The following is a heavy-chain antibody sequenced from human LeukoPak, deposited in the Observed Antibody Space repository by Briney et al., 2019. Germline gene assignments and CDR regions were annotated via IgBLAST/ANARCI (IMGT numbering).Heavy chain of an antibody. CDR1: GFIFTNYF. CDR2: ISAGGGST. D-gene: IGHD5-24*01. CDR3: AKADGSWTYDP. V-gene: IGHV3-23*01. J-gene: IGHJ5*02. Sequence: GGSLRLSCAASGFIFTNYFMSWVRQAPGKGLEWVSAISAGGGSTHYADSVKGRFTISRDNSKNTLFLQMNSLRAEDTAVYYCAKADGSWTYDPWGQGTLVPSP.